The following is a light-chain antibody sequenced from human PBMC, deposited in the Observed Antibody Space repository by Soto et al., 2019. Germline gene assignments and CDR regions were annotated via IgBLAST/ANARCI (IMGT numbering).Light chain of an antibody. CDR1: SSDVGGYKY. J-gene: IGLJ2*01. V-gene: IGLV2-14*01. CDR2: DVS. Sequence: QSALTQPASVSGSPGQSITISCTGTSSDVGGYKYVSWYQQHPGKAPKLMIYDVSNRPSGVSNRFSGSKSGNTASLTISGLQAEDEADYYCSSYTSSSTSHVVFGGGTKVTVL. CDR3: SSYTSSSTSHVV.